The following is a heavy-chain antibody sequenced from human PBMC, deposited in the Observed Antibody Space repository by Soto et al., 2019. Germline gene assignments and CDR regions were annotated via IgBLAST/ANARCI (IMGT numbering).Heavy chain of an antibody. CDR3: AREKRLEYYYYGMDV. CDR2: IYYSGST. CDR1: GGSISSYY. J-gene: IGHJ6*02. Sequence: PSETLSLTCTVSGGSISSYYWSWIRQPPGKGLEWIGYIYYSGSTNYNPSLKSRVTISVDTSKNQFSLKLSSVTAADTAVYYCAREKRLEYYYYGMDVWGQGTTVTVSS. V-gene: IGHV4-59*01. D-gene: IGHD1-1*01.